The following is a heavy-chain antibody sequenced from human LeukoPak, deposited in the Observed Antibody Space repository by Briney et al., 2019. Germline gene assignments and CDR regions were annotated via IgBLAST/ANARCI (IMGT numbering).Heavy chain of an antibody. CDR3: ARGSFGDPLAY. J-gene: IGHJ4*02. D-gene: IGHD3-10*01. CDR2: ISPTSGGT. CDR1: GYTFTGYY. V-gene: IGHV1-2*02. Sequence: GASVKVSCKASGYTFTGYYMHWVRQAPGQGLEWMGWISPTSGGTNYAQKFQGRVTMTRDTSISTAYMELRRLRSDDTAVYYCARGSFGDPLAYWGQGTLVTVSS.